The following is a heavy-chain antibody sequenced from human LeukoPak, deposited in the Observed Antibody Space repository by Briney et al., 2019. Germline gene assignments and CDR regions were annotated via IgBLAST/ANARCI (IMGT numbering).Heavy chain of an antibody. CDR3: AREGIVVVPAAHSDFDY. V-gene: IGHV3-48*02. Sequence: GGSLRLSCAASGFAFSDYWLSWVRQAPGKGLEWVSYISSSSSTIYYADSVKGRFTISRDNAKNSLYLQMNSLRDEDTAVYYCAREGIVVVPAAHSDFDYWGQGTLVTVSS. D-gene: IGHD2-2*01. CDR2: ISSSSSTI. CDR1: GFAFSDYW. J-gene: IGHJ4*02.